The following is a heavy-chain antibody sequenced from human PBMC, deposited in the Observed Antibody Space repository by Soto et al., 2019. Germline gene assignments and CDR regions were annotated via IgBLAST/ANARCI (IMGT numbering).Heavy chain of an antibody. CDR2: IIPIFGTA. V-gene: IGHV1-69*12. CDR3: ARDGCYYDSSGYYYYFDY. J-gene: IGHJ4*02. CDR1: GGTFSSYA. Sequence: QVQLVQSGAEVKKPGSSVKVSCKASGGTFSSYAISWVRQAPGQGLEWMGGIIPIFGTANYAQKFQGRVTITADESTSTAYMELSSLRSEDTAVYYCARDGCYYDSSGYYYYFDYWGQGTLVTVSS. D-gene: IGHD3-22*01.